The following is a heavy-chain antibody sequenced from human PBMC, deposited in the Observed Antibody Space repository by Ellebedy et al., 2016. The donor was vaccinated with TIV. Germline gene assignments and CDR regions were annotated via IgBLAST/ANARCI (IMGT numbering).Heavy chain of an antibody. CDR2: ISATGLSK. CDR3: AKPIGQMTQFQHAMDV. CDR1: GFTFSSHA. D-gene: IGHD5-24*01. V-gene: IGHV3-23*01. J-gene: IGHJ6*02. Sequence: GESLKISCAASGFTFSSHAMSWVRQAPRKGLEWVSAISATGLSKYYADSVKGRFTISRDNSKNTLYLQMNSLRAEDTAVYYCAKPIGQMTQFQHAMDVWGQGTTVTVSS.